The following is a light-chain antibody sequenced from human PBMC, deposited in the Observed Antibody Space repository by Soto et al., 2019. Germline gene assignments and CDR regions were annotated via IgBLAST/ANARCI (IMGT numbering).Light chain of an antibody. CDR3: QKYTNFPA. CDR2: AAS. V-gene: IGKV1-27*01. CDR1: QGISNY. J-gene: IGKJ4*01. Sequence: DIQMTQSPSSLSASVGDRVTITCRASQGISNYLAWYQQIPGKVPKLLISAASTLQSGVPSRFSGSGSGTDFTLTISSLQPEDVATYYCQKYTNFPAFGRGTKVEIK.